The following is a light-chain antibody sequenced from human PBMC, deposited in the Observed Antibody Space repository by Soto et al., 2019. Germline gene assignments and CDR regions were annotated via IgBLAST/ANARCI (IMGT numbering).Light chain of an antibody. CDR2: KAS. CDR1: QSISSW. CDR3: QQYSTAYRT. V-gene: IGKV1-5*03. Sequence: DMQMTQSPPTLSASVGDRVTITCRASQSISSWLAWYQQKPGKAPKLLIYKASSLESGVPSRFSGSGSGTEFTLTISSLQPEDFATYYCQQYSTAYRTFGQGTRVEIK. J-gene: IGKJ1*01.